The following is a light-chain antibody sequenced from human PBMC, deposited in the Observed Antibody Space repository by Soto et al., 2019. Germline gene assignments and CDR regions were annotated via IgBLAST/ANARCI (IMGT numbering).Light chain of an antibody. J-gene: IGLJ3*02. CDR3: TSYAGSNIWV. CDR2: EVS. V-gene: IGLV2-8*01. Sequence: QSALTQPPFASGSPGQSVTISCTGTSSDVGAYNYVSWYQQYPGKAPKLMIYEVSKRPSGVPDRFSGSKSGKTASLTVSGLQPEDEADYYCTSYAGSNIWVFGGGTKVTVL. CDR1: SSDVGAYNY.